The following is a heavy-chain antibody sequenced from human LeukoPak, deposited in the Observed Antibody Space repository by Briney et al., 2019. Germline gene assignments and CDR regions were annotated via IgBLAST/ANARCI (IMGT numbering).Heavy chain of an antibody. J-gene: IGHJ4*02. CDR2: ISSSSSYT. CDR3: VRDGDAYNFDC. CDR1: GFTFSDYY. D-gene: IGHD5-24*01. Sequence: GGSLRLSCAASGFTFSDYYMSWIRQAPGKGLEWVSYISSSSSYTNYADSVKGRFTISRDNAKNTLYLQMNSLRAEDTAVYYCVRDGDAYNFDCWGQGTLVVVSS. V-gene: IGHV3-11*06.